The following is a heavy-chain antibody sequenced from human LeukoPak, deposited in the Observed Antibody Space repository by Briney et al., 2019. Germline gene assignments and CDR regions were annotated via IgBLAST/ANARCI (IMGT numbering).Heavy chain of an antibody. CDR1: GYTFTSYG. Sequence: GASVKVSCKASGYTFTSYGISWVRQAPGQGLEWMGWISAYNGNTNYAQKLQGRVTMTTDTSTSTAYMELRSLRSDDTAVYYCARDQGYYYDSSGPNWFDPWGQGTLVTVSS. D-gene: IGHD3-22*01. J-gene: IGHJ5*02. CDR3: ARDQGYYYDSSGPNWFDP. V-gene: IGHV1-18*01. CDR2: ISAYNGNT.